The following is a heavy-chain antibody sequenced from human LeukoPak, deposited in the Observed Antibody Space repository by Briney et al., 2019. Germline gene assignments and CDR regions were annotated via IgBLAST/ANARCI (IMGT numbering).Heavy chain of an antibody. J-gene: IGHJ6*02. CDR2: ISSSGTTI. CDR1: GFTFSDAW. CDR3: ARRGSYYYFGMDV. Sequence: GGSLRLSCAASGFTFSDAWLNWVRQAPGKGLEWVSYISSSGTTIYYADPVKGRFTISRDNANNSLHLQMNGLRAADTAVYYCARRGSYYYFGMDVWGQGTTVTVSS. V-gene: IGHV3-11*04. D-gene: IGHD3-10*01.